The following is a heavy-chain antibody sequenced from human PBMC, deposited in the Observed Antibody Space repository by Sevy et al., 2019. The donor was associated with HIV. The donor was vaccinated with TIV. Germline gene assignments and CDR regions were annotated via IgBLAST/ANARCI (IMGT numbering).Heavy chain of an antibody. V-gene: IGHV1-2*06. CDR2: INPNSGGT. CDR1: GYTFTGYY. Sequence: ASVKVSYKASGYTFTGYYMHWVRQAPGQGLEWMGRINPNSGGTNYAQKFQGRVTMTRDTSISTAYMELSRLRSDDTAVYYCAREGSSGYYYIYWGQGTLVTVSS. CDR3: AREGSSGYYYIY. J-gene: IGHJ4*02. D-gene: IGHD3-22*01.